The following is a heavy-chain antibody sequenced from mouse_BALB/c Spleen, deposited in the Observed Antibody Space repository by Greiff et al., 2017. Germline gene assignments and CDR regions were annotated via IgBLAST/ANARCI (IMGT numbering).Heavy chain of an antibody. D-gene: IGHD2-14*01. V-gene: IGHV1-7*01. CDR2: INPSTGYT. Sequence: QVQLQQSGAELAKPGASVKMSCKASGYTFTSYWMHWVKQRPGQGLEWIGYINPSTGYTEYNQKFKDKATLTADKSSSTAYMQLSSLTSEDSAVYYCARNRYEDAMDDWGQGTSVTVSS. CDR1: GYTFTSYW. CDR3: ARNRYEDAMDD. J-gene: IGHJ4*01.